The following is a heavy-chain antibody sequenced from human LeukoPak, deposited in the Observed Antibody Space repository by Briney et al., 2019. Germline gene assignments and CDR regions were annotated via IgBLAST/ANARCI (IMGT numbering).Heavy chain of an antibody. CDR3: AGGSIRSNYGMDV. Sequence: ASVKVSCKASGYTFTSYGISWVRQAPGQGLEWMGWISAYNGNTNYAQKFQGRVTITADESTSTAYMELSSLRSEDTAVYYCAGGSIRSNYGMDVWGQGTTVTVSS. CDR1: GYTFTSYG. CDR2: ISAYNGNT. J-gene: IGHJ6*02. V-gene: IGHV1-18*01.